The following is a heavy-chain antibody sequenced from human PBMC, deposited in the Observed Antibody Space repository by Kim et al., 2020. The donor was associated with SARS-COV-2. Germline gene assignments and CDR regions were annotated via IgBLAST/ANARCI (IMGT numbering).Heavy chain of an antibody. CDR2: IYYSGST. J-gene: IGHJ4*02. V-gene: IGHV4-31*03. CDR3: ARERVSSNHNYYDSSGYYDY. Sequence: SETLSLTCTVSGGSISSGGYYWSWIRQHPGKGLEWIGYIYYSGSTYYNPSLKSRVTISVDTSKNQFSLKLSSVTAADTAVYYCARERVSSNHNYYDSSGYYDYWGQGTLVTVSS. CDR1: GGSISSGGYY. D-gene: IGHD3-22*01.